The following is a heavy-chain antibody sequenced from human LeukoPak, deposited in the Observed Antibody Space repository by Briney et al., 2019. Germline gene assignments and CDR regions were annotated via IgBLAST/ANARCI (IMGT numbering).Heavy chain of an antibody. CDR1: GGSFSGYY. CDR2: INHSGST. D-gene: IGHD1-26*01. Sequence: PSETLSLTCAVYGGSFSGYYWSWIRQPPGKGLEWIGEINHSGSTNYNPSLKSRVTISVDTSKNQFSLKLSSVTAADTAVYYCARGGPRGNFDYWGQGTLVTVSS. CDR3: ARGGPRGNFDY. J-gene: IGHJ4*02. V-gene: IGHV4-34*01.